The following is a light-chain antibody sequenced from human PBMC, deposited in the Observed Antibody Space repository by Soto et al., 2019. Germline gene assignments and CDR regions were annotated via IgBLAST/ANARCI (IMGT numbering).Light chain of an antibody. CDR2: DVS. Sequence: QPVLTQPASVSGSPGQSITISCTGTSSDVGGYNYVSWYQQHPGKAPKLMIYDVSNRPSGVSNRFSGSKSANTASLTISGLQAEDEADYYCSSYTGSSTYVVFGGGTKLTVL. CDR1: SSDVGGYNY. J-gene: IGLJ2*01. CDR3: SSYTGSSTYVV. V-gene: IGLV2-14*01.